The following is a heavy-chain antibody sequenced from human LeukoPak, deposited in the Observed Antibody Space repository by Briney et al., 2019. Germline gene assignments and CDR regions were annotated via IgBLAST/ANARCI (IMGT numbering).Heavy chain of an antibody. CDR1: GYTFTSYG. Sequence: ASVKVSCKASGYTFTSYGISWVRQAPGQGLEWMGWISAYNGNTNYAQKLRGRVTMTTDTSTSTAYMELRSLRSDDTAVCYCARAGRWFGELFVDYWGQGTLVTVSS. D-gene: IGHD3-10*01. CDR3: ARAGRWFGELFVDY. J-gene: IGHJ4*02. V-gene: IGHV1-18*01. CDR2: ISAYNGNT.